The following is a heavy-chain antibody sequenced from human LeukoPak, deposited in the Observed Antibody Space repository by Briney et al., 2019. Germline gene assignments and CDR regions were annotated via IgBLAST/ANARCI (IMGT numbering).Heavy chain of an antibody. CDR2: ISNDGSNE. V-gene: IGHV3-30-3*01. CDR1: GFSFREYP. D-gene: IGHD3-9*01. J-gene: IGHJ3*01. CDR3: ARAQISIISSGQYLDV. Sequence: PGGSLRLSCVASGFSFREYPIHWVRQAPGKGLEWVAVISNDGSNEYDAEFVKGRFTMSRDNSKNTVFLDVNNLRTEDTAVYYCARAQISIISSGQYLDVWGQGTLVTVSS.